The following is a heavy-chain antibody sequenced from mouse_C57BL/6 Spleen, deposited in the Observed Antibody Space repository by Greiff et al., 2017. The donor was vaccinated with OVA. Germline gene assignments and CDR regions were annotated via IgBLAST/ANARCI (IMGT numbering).Heavy chain of an antibody. J-gene: IGHJ2*01. CDR1: GFTFSSYA. Sequence: DVQLQESGEGLVKPGGSLKLSCAASGFTFSSYAMSWVRQTPEKRLEWVAYISSGGDYIYYADTVKGRFTISRDNARNTLYLQMSSLKSEDTAMYYCTRDRGLRNYFDYWGQGTTLTVSS. CDR2: ISSGGDYI. D-gene: IGHD2-4*01. CDR3: TRDRGLRNYFDY. V-gene: IGHV5-9-1*02.